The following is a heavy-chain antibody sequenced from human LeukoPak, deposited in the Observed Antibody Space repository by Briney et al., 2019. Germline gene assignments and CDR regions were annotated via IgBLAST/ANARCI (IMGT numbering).Heavy chain of an antibody. V-gene: IGHV1-8*01. CDR1: GYTFTSYD. Sequence: ASVKVSCKASGYTFTSYDINWVRQATGQGLEWVGWMNTNSGKTGYAKKFQGRVTMNGNTSIRTAYMELSSLRSEDTAVYYCARDKYYYDSSGLRSPLSDYWGQGTLVTVSS. D-gene: IGHD3-22*01. CDR2: MNTNSGKT. CDR3: ARDKYYYDSSGLRSPLSDY. J-gene: IGHJ4*02.